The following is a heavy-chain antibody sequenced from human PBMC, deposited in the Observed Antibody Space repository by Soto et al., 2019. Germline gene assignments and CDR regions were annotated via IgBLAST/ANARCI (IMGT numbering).Heavy chain of an antibody. V-gene: IGHV4-4*02. CDR3: ARDTHWGLGN. Sequence: QVQLQETGPGLVKPSGTLSRTCAVSGVSISTDYWWSWFRQPPGKGLEWIGEIYRSGSTNYHPSLKGRVTISVDRSKNQFALDLSSVTAADTAVYYCARDTHWGLGNWGQGTLVSVSS. CDR2: IYRSGST. J-gene: IGHJ4*02. CDR1: GVSISTDYW. D-gene: IGHD7-27*01.